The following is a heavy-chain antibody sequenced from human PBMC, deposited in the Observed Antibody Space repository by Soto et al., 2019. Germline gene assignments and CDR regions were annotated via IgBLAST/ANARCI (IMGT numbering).Heavy chain of an antibody. V-gene: IGHV3-11*01. CDR2: ISSSGSTI. CDR1: GFTFSDYY. Sequence: GGSLRLSCAASGFTFSDYYMSWIRQAPGKGLEWVSYISSSGSTIYYADSVKGRFTISRDNAKNSLYLQMNSLRAEDTAVYYCARPHSRLERGYYFDYWGQGTLVTVSS. D-gene: IGHD1-1*01. CDR3: ARPHSRLERGYYFDY. J-gene: IGHJ4*02.